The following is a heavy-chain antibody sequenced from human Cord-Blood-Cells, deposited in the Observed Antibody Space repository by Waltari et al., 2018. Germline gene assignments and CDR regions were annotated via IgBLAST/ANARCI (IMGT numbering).Heavy chain of an antibody. J-gene: IGHJ3*02. D-gene: IGHD2-2*01. CDR1: GGTFSSYA. V-gene: IGHV1-69*04. CDR3: ARPSSEDIVVVPAAMGGDPHAFDI. CDR2: IIPILGIA. Sequence: GAEVKKPGSSVKVSCKASGGTFSSYAISWVRQAPGQGLEWMGRIIPILGIANYAQKFQGRVTITADKSTGTAYMGLSSLRSEDTAVYYCARPSSEDIVVVPAAMGGDPHAFDIWGQGTMVTVSS.